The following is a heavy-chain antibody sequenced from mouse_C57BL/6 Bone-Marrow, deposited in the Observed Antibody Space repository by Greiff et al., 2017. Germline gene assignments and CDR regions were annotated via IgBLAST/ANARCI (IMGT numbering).Heavy chain of an antibody. V-gene: IGHV5-12*01. CDR1: GFTFSDYY. CDR2: ISNGGGST. Sequence: EVMLVASGGGLVQPGGSLKLSCAASGFTFSDYYMYWVRQTPEKRLEWVAYISNGGGSTYYPDTVKGRFTISRENAKNTLYLQMSRLKSEDTAMYYCARQATVVDFDYWGQGTTLTVSS. CDR3: ARQATVVDFDY. J-gene: IGHJ2*01. D-gene: IGHD1-1*01.